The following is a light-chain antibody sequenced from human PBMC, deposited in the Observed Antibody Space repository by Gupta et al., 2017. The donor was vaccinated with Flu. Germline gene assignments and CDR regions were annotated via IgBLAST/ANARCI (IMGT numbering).Light chain of an antibody. J-gene: IGKJ2*01. CDR1: QNIQTY. V-gene: IGKV1-39*01. CDR2: GAS. Sequence: DSQMTQSPSSLSASVGDRITITCRASQNIQTYLNWYQQRPGNSPKLLIYGASRVKSGIPSRFSGSGSGTKFTLTISSLQAGDFANYYCQQSQNTPHTFGQGTKLDIK. CDR3: QQSQNTPHT.